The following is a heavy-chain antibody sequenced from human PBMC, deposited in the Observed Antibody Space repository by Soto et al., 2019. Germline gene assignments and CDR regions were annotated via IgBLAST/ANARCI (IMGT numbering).Heavy chain of an antibody. CDR3: ARITIFGVVKNYYYMDV. CDR2: IYYSGST. J-gene: IGHJ6*03. Sequence: PSETLSLTCTVSGGSISSYYWSWIRQPPGKGLEWIGYIYYSGSTNYNPSLKSRVTISVDTSKNQFSLKLSSVTAADTAVYYCARITIFGVVKNYYYMDVWGKGTTVTVS. D-gene: IGHD3-3*01. V-gene: IGHV4-59*01. CDR1: GGSISSYY.